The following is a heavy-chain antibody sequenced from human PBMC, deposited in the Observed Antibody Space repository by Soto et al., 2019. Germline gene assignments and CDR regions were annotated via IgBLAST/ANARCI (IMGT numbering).Heavy chain of an antibody. Sequence: QVQLVESGGGVVQPGRSLKLSCAASGFTFSNYAIHWVRQAPGKWLEWVAVIASDGKDKRYADSVKGRFTISRDNSKNTVYLQMNSLRGEDTAVYYCAKEGAIAAADYFFDYWGQGSLVTVSS. D-gene: IGHD6-13*01. CDR3: AKEGAIAAADYFFDY. V-gene: IGHV3-30*18. CDR2: IASDGKDK. J-gene: IGHJ4*02. CDR1: GFTFSNYA.